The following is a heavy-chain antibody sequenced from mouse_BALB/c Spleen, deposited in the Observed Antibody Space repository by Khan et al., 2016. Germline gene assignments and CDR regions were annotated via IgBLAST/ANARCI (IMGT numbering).Heavy chain of an antibody. V-gene: IGHV3-6*02. CDR3: AITTVAMDY. CDR2: ISYDGSN. CDR1: GYSITSGYY. J-gene: IGHJ4*01. Sequence: EVQLQESGPGLVKPSQSLSLTCSVTGYSITSGYYWNWIRQFPGNKLEWMGYISYDGSNNYNPSLKNRISITRDTSQNQFFLKLNSATTEDTSAYYCAITTVAMDYWGQGTSVNVAS. D-gene: IGHD1-1*01.